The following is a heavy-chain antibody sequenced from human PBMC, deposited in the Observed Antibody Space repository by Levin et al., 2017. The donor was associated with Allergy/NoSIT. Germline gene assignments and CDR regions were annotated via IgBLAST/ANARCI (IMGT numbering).Heavy chain of an antibody. CDR2: IYSDGRT. D-gene: IGHD5-12*01. V-gene: IGHV3-53*01. Sequence: GGSLRLSCEASGLTVSRNYMSWVRQAPGKGLEWVSLIYSDGRTYYADSVKGRFTISRDNSKNTLYLQMNSLRADDTAVYYCARYSAYDFFDYWGQGTLVTVSS. CDR3: ARYSAYDFFDY. CDR1: GLTVSRNY. J-gene: IGHJ4*02.